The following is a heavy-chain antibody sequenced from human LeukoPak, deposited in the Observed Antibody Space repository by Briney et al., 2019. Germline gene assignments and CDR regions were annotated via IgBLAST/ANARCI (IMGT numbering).Heavy chain of an antibody. V-gene: IGHV1-69*01. CDR1: GGTFSSYA. Sequence: ASVKVSCKASGGTFSSYAISWVRQAPGQGLEWMGGIIPIFGTANYAQKFQGRVTITADESTSTAYMELSSLRSEDTAVCYCARVRGHYDFWSGYYWDYFDYWGQGTLVTVSS. J-gene: IGHJ4*02. D-gene: IGHD3-3*01. CDR3: ARVRGHYDFWSGYYWDYFDY. CDR2: IIPIFGTA.